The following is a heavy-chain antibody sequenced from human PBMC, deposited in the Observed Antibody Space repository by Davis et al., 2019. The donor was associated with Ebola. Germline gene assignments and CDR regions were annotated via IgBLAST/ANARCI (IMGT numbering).Heavy chain of an antibody. V-gene: IGHV4-30-4*01. J-gene: IGHJ5*02. D-gene: IGHD3-3*01. CDR1: GGSISSGDYY. CDR3: ARSSEGRVTIFGVVPNWFDP. Sequence: PSETLSLTCTVSGGSISSGDYYWSWIRQPPGKGLEWIGYIYYSGSTYYNPSLKSRVTISADTSKNQFSLKLSSVTAADTAVYYCARSSEGRVTIFGVVPNWFDPWGQGTLVTVSS. CDR2: IYYSGST.